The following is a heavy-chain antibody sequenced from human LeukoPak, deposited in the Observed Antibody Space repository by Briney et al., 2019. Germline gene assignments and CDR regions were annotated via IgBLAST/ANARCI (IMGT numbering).Heavy chain of an antibody. Sequence: SETLSLTCTVSGGSVSSYYWSWIRQPPGKGLEWIAYIHYSGSSYYNPFLKSRVTISVETSKNQFSLKLSSVTAADTAVYYRARGSGYYDFWSGGWGAWFDPWGQGTLVTVSS. V-gene: IGHV4-59*02. CDR3: ARGSGYYDFWSGGWGAWFDP. CDR2: IHYSGSS. CDR1: GGSVSSYY. D-gene: IGHD3-3*01. J-gene: IGHJ5*02.